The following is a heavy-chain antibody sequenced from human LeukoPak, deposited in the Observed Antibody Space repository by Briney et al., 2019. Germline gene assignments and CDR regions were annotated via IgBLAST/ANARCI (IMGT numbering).Heavy chain of an antibody. CDR2: INSDGDST. J-gene: IGHJ5*02. Sequence: GGSLRLSCAASGFTFSSHWMHWVRQAPGKGLVWVSRINSDGDSTSYADSVKGRFTISRDNAKNTLYLQMNSLRAEDTAVYYCARDVGGAYYKWFDPWGQGTLVTVSS. CDR1: GFTFSSHW. V-gene: IGHV3-74*01. D-gene: IGHD1-26*01. CDR3: ARDVGGAYYKWFDP.